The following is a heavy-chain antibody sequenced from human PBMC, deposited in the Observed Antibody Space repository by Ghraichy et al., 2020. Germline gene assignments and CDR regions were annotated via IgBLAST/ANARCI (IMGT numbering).Heavy chain of an antibody. Sequence: GSLRLSCAASGFTFSSYAMSWVRQAPGKGLEWVSAISGSGGSTYYADSVKGRFTISRDNSKNTLYLQMNSLRAEDTAVYYCAKDREEYCSSTSCSYFDYWGQGTLVTVSS. V-gene: IGHV3-23*01. D-gene: IGHD2-2*01. J-gene: IGHJ4*02. CDR2: ISGSGGST. CDR3: AKDREEYCSSTSCSYFDY. CDR1: GFTFSSYA.